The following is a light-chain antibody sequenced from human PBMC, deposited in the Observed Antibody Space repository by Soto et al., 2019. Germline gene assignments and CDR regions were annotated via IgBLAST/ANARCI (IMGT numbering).Light chain of an antibody. V-gene: IGKV3-20*01. Sequence: EIVLTQSPGTLSLSPGERATLSCRASQSVSSAYLASHQQIPGQAPRLLIYGASSRATGIPDRFSGSGSVTDFTLTISGLEAEDFAVYYCQQSGSSFYTFGQGTKLESK. CDR2: GAS. CDR1: QSVSSAY. J-gene: IGKJ2*01. CDR3: QQSGSSFYT.